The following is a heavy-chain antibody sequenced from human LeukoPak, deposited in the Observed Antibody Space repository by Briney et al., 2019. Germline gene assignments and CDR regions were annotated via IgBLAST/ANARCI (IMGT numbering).Heavy chain of an antibody. CDR3: ARGGGTFGGHGVVAY. Sequence: SETLSLTCAVYGGSFRGHYWIWIRQSPGKGLEWIGEINHGGSTNYNPSLKSRVTISIDTSKNQFSLKLNSVTAADTAVYYCARGGGTFGGHGVVAYGCQGPLVTVSS. J-gene: IGHJ4*02. D-gene: IGHD3-16*01. CDR2: INHGGST. V-gene: IGHV4-34*01. CDR1: GGSFRGHY.